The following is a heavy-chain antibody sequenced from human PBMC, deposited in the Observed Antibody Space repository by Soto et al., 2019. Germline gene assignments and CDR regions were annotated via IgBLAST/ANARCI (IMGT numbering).Heavy chain of an antibody. D-gene: IGHD2-2*01. V-gene: IGHV5-51*03. Sequence: EVQLVQSGAEVKKPGESLKISCKGSGYSFTSYWIGWVRQMPGKGLEWMGIIYPGDSDTRYSPSFQGQVTISADKSISTAYLQWSSLKASDTAMYYCARALSPFVVVPATSFYMDVWGKGTTVTVSS. J-gene: IGHJ6*03. CDR1: GYSFTSYW. CDR2: IYPGDSDT. CDR3: ARALSPFVVVPATSFYMDV.